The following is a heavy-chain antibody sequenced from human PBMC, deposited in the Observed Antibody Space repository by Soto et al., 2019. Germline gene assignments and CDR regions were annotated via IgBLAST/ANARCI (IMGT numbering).Heavy chain of an antibody. V-gene: IGHV1-69*01. CDR1: EGTFNSYA. CDR3: ASGASRWYHYVFDS. CDR2: IIPYYTTL. D-gene: IGHD6-13*01. Sequence: QAQVVQSGAEVRKTGSSVKLSGKASEGTFNSYAIAWLRQAPGQGLEWMGGIIPYYTTLNYAQKFQDRVTITADDSTNTVYMELSSLRSDDTAVYFFASGASRWYHYVFDSWAQGTLVTVYS. J-gene: IGHJ4*02.